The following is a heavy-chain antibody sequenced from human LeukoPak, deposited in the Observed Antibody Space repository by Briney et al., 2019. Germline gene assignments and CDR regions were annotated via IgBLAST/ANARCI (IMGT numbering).Heavy chain of an antibody. D-gene: IGHD5-18*01. CDR1: GGSISSSSYY. Sequence: SETLSLTCTVSGGSISSSSYYWGWLRQPPGKGLEWIGSIYYSGNTYYNPSLESRVTISVDTSKNQFSLKLSSVTAADTAVYYCARLRGYSFGVSDYWGQGTLATVSS. J-gene: IGHJ4*02. V-gene: IGHV4-39*01. CDR2: IYYSGNT. CDR3: ARLRGYSFGVSDY.